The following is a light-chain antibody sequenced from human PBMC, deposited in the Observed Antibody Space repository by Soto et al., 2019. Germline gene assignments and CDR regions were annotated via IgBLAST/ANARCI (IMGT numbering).Light chain of an antibody. CDR1: QSISSY. J-gene: IGKJ1*01. CDR3: QQSDSTPRT. Sequence: DIQMTQSPSSLSASVGDRVTITCRASQSISSYLHWYKQKPGKAPKVLSYAASSLQSGVPSRFSGSGAGTDFTLTINSLQPEDFETYYCQQSDSTPRTFGQGTKVDI. CDR2: AAS. V-gene: IGKV1-39*01.